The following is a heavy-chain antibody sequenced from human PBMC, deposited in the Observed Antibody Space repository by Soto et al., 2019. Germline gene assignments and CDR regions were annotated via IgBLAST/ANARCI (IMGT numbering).Heavy chain of an antibody. J-gene: IGHJ6*02. D-gene: IGHD3-22*01. V-gene: IGHV5-51*01. CDR1: GYSFTSYW. Sequence: GESLKISCKGSGYSFTSYWIGWVRQMPGKGLEWMGIIYPGDSDTRYSPSFQGQVTISADKSISTAYLQWSSLKASDTAMYYCARRGEAWRSDSSGYYYVWYYYGTDVWGQGPTVTFSS. CDR3: ARRGEAWRSDSSGYYYVWYYYGTDV. CDR2: IYPGDSDT.